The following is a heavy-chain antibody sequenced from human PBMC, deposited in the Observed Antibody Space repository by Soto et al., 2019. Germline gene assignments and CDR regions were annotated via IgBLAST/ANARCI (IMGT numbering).Heavy chain of an antibody. CDR3: ARGVGYSPTNVRNGMDV. Sequence: SVKISYKASGGTFSSYAISWVRQAPGQGLEWMGGIIPIFGTANYAQKFQGRVTITADESTSTAYMELSSLRSEDTAVYYCARGVGYSPTNVRNGMDVWGQGTTVTVSS. CDR2: IIPIFGTA. J-gene: IGHJ6*02. D-gene: IGHD5-18*01. CDR1: GGTFSSYA. V-gene: IGHV1-69*13.